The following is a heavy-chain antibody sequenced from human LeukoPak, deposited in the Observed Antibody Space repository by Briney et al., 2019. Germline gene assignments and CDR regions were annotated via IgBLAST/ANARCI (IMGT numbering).Heavy chain of an antibody. D-gene: IGHD1-26*01. CDR1: GFTFSSYS. CDR2: ISSGGSTI. J-gene: IGHJ6*02. CDR3: ARDDTGTYYTYYGMDV. V-gene: IGHV3-48*01. Sequence: GGSLRLSYAAPGFTFSSYSMNWVRQAPGKGLEWLSYISSGGSTIYYADSVKGRFTISRDNAKNSLYLQMNSLRAEDTAVYYCARDDTGTYYTYYGMDVWGQGTTVIVSS.